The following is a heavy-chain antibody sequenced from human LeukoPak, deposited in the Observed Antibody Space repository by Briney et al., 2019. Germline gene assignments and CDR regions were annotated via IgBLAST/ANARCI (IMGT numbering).Heavy chain of an antibody. V-gene: IGHV3-30*10. D-gene: IGHD1-7*01. J-gene: IGHJ6*03. CDR1: GFTFSTFP. CDR3: ARGAGTMDYYIDV. Sequence: GRSLRLSCAASGFTFSTFPMHWVRQAPGKGLQWVAVISNDGSHEYYRDSVKGRFTISRDNSKNTLFLQMNSLTIEDTAVYYCARGAGTMDYYIDVWGNGTTVTVSS. CDR2: ISNDGSHE.